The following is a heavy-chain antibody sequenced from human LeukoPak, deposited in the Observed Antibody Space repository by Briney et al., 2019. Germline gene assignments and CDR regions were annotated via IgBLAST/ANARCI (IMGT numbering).Heavy chain of an antibody. V-gene: IGHV3-74*01. D-gene: IGHD6-19*01. J-gene: IGHJ4*02. CDR3: ATVSRSSGRGYFDY. CDR2: MNIDGSST. CDR1: GFPFSNYW. Sequence: GGSLRLSCAASGFPFSNYWMHWVRQAPGKGLVWVSRMNIDGSSTTYADSVKGRFTISRDNPKNTLYLPMNSLRAEEAAVYYCATVSRSSGRGYFDYWGQGTLVTVSS.